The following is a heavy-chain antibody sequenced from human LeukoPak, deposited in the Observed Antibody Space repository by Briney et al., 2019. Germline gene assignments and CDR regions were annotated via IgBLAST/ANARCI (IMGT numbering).Heavy chain of an antibody. V-gene: IGHV4-59*01. Sequence: SETLSLTCSVSGASISSSYRSWIRQSPGKGLEWIGYVYYTGRTNYNPSLKSRVIISVETSKNQFSLTLSSVTAADTAVYYCARTTVPKYFFDNWGQGILVTVSS. CDR3: ARTTVPKYFFDN. J-gene: IGHJ4*02. CDR1: GASISSSY. CDR2: VYYTGRT. D-gene: IGHD4-11*01.